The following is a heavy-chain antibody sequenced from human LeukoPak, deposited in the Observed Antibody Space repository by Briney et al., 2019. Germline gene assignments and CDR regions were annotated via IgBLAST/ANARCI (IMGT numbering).Heavy chain of an antibody. Sequence: SETPSLTCTVSGGSISSSSYYWAWIRQPPGKGLEWIGSIHYSGSTYYNPSLQSRVTISIDTSKNQFSLKLRFVTAADTAVYYCARVRCSGGSCPYYYYYYYMDVWGKGTTVTVSS. V-gene: IGHV4-39*07. CDR1: GGSISSSSYY. CDR3: ARVRCSGGSCPYYYYYYYMDV. CDR2: IHYSGST. J-gene: IGHJ6*03. D-gene: IGHD2-15*01.